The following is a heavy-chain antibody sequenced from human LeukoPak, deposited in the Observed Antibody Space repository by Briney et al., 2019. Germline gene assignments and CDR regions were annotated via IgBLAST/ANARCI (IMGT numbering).Heavy chain of an antibody. J-gene: IGHJ4*02. CDR1: GFTFSSYA. CDR2: ISGSGGNT. V-gene: IGHV3-23*01. CDR3: AKDGLGYCSSTSCYKDY. D-gene: IGHD2-2*02. Sequence: GGSLRLSCAASGFTFSSYAMSWVRQAPGKGLEWVSAISGSGGNTYYADSVKGRFTISRDNSKNTLYLQMNSLRAEDTAVYYCAKDGLGYCSSTSCYKDYWGQGTLVTVSS.